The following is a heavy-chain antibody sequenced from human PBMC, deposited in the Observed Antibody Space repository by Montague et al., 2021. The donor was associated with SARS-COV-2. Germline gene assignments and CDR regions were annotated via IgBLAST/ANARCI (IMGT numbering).Heavy chain of an antibody. J-gene: IGHJ6*02. CDR1: GGSISSGSYY. V-gene: IGHV4-61*02. Sequence: TLSLTCTVSGGSISSGSYYWSWIRQPAGKGLEWIGRIYTSGSTNYNPSLKSRVTISVDTSKNQFSLRLSSVTAADTAVYYCARVGVGTMVRGVIAAYYYNGMDVGGQGTTVTVSS. D-gene: IGHD3-10*01. CDR2: IYTSGST. CDR3: ARVGVGTMVRGVIAAYYYNGMDV.